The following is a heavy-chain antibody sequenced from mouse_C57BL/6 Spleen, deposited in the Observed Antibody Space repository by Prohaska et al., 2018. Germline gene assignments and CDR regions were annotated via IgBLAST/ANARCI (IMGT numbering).Heavy chain of an antibody. Sequence: GASVKISCKASGYSFTSYYIHWVKQRPGQGLEWIGWIYPGSGNTKYNEKFKGKATLTADTSSSTAYMQLSSLTSEDSAVYYCASYPGFAYWGQGTLVTVSA. V-gene: IGHV1-66*01. CDR3: ASYPGFAY. J-gene: IGHJ3*01. CDR2: IYPGSGNT. CDR1: GYSFTSYY.